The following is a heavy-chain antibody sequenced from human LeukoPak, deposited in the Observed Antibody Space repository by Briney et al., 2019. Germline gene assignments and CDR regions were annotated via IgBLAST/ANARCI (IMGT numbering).Heavy chain of an antibody. CDR2: INHSGST. CDR1: GGSFSGYY. J-gene: IGHJ4*02. D-gene: IGHD5-24*01. V-gene: IGHV4-34*01. CDR3: ASSLDGYHFDY. Sequence: SETLSLTCAVYGGSFSGYYWSWIRQPPGKGLEWIGEINHSGSTNYNPSLKSRVTISVDTSKNQFSLKLSSVTAADTAVYYCASSLDGYHFDYWGQGTLVTVSS.